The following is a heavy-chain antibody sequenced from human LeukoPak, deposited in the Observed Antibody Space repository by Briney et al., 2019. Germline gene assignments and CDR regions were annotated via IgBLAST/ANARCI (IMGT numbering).Heavy chain of an antibody. CDR2: ISAYNGNT. J-gene: IGHJ3*02. V-gene: IGHV1-18*04. CDR1: GYTFTDNY. Sequence: GASVTVSCKASGYTFTDNYIHWVRQTPGQGLEWMGWISAYNGNTNYAQKLQGRVTMTTDTSTSTAYMELRSLRSDDTAVYYCARALNYAPMITFGGVPGDAFDIWGQGTMVTVSS. CDR3: ARALNYAPMITFGGVPGDAFDI. D-gene: IGHD3-16*01.